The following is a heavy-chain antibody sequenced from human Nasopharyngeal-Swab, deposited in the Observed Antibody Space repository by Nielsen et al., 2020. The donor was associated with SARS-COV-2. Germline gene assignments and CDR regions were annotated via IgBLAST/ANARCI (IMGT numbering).Heavy chain of an antibody. CDR3: ARARTRSFDY. J-gene: IGHJ4*02. CDR1: GDSVSSDSLA. V-gene: IGHV6-1*01. Sequence: SQTLSLTCAISGDSVSSDSLAWNWIRQSPSRGLEWLGRTYYKSKWYTDYAVSVKGRITVNPDTSKNHFSLQLNSVTPEDTAVYYCARARTRSFDYWGQGTLVAVSS. CDR2: TYYKSKWYT.